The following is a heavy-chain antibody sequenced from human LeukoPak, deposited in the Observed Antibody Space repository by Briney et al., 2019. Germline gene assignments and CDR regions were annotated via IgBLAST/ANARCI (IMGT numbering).Heavy chain of an antibody. V-gene: IGHV1-46*01. J-gene: IGHJ4*02. Sequence: ASVKVSCKASGYTFTSYYMHWVRQAPGQGLEWMGIINPSGGSTSYAQKFQGRVTMTRDTSTSTVYMELSSLRSEDTAVYYCARQKRTMIVVGPLDYWGQGTLVTVSS. CDR3: ARQKRTMIVVGPLDY. CDR1: GYTFTSYY. D-gene: IGHD3-22*01. CDR2: INPSGGST.